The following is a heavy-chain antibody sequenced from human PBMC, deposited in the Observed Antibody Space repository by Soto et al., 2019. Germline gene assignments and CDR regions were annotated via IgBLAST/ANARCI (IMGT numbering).Heavy chain of an antibody. V-gene: IGHV3-30-3*01. J-gene: IGHJ4*02. D-gene: IGHD3-22*01. CDR3: ARDMGGYYFEPNDY. Sequence: GGSPLPHCSASGFTFGRYAMHRVLEAPGKGLEWVAVISYDGSNKYYADSVKGRFTISRDNSKNTLYLQMNSLRSDDTAVYYCARDMGGYYFEPNDYWGQGNLVSGSA. CDR2: ISYDGSNK. CDR1: GFTFGRYA.